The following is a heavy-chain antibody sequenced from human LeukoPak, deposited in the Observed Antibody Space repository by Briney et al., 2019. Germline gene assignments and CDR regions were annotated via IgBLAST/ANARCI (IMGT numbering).Heavy chain of an antibody. D-gene: IGHD1-26*01. CDR1: GFTFSSYG. CDR2: IWYDGSQE. Sequence: GGSLRLSCATSGFTFSSYGFHWVRQAPGKGLEWVAAIWYDGSQEYYADSVKGRFTISRDTSKNTLYLQMNSLRAEDTAVYYCAKARATTDDYYYYGMDVWGQGTTVTVSS. J-gene: IGHJ6*02. CDR3: AKARATTDDYYYYGMDV. V-gene: IGHV3-30*02.